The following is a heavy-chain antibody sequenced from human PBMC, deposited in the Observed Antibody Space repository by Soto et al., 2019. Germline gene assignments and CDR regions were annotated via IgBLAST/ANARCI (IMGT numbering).Heavy chain of an antibody. J-gene: IGHJ4*02. V-gene: IGHV4-59*08. D-gene: IGHD6-6*01. CDR3: ARHLRLDSSSPDLGY. CDR1: GGSFSGYY. CDR2: ISYTGRT. Sequence: PEETLSLTCTVSGGSFSGYYWNWIRQPPGGGLEWIGYISYTGRTNYNPSLKSRVTISLDTSKNQFSLKLNSVTAADTAVYYCARHLRLDSSSPDLGYWGQGTLVTVSS.